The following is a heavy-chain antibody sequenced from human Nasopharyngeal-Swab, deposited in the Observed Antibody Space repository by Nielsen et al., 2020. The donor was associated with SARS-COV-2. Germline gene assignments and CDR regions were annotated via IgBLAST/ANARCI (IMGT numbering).Heavy chain of an antibody. V-gene: IGHV4-59*01. Sequence: RQAPGKGLEWIGYIYYSGSTNYNPSLRSRATISVDTSKNQFSLKLSSVTAADTAVYYCARDSGTSPWGPDAFDIWGQGTMVTVSS. D-gene: IGHD7-27*01. J-gene: IGHJ3*02. CDR2: IYYSGST. CDR3: ARDSGTSPWGPDAFDI.